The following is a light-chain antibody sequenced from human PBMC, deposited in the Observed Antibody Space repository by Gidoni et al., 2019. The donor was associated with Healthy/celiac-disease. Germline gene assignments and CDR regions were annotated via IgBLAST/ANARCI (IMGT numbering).Light chain of an antibody. CDR3: QQRSNWPSIT. CDR1: QSVSSY. J-gene: IGKJ5*01. CDR2: DAS. V-gene: IGKV3-11*01. Sequence: EIVLTQSPATLSLSPGERATLSCRASQSVSSYLAWYQQKPGQAPRLLIYDASNRATGIPARFSGSGSGTDFTLTISSLEPEDFAVYYCQQRSNWPSITFGHXTRLGIK.